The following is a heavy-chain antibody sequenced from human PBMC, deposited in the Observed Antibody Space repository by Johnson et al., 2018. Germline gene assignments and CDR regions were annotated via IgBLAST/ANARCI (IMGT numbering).Heavy chain of an antibody. CDR1: GFTFSSYG. Sequence: QVQLVESGGGVVQPGRSLRLSCAASGFTFSSYGMHWVRQAPGKGLEWVAVISSDVNNKFYANSVKGRFTISRDDSKNTLYLQMNSRRAEDTAVNHWARDGCYYDSDGSYYCYYYMDGWGKGTTVTVSS. J-gene: IGHJ6*03. CDR2: ISSDVNNK. D-gene: IGHD3-22*01. V-gene: IGHV3-30*03. CDR3: ARDGCYYDSDGSYYCYYYMDG.